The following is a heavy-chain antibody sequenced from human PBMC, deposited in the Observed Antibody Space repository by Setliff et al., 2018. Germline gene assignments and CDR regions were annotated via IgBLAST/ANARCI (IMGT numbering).Heavy chain of an antibody. D-gene: IGHD5-12*01. CDR2: MYYNGDT. CDR1: GGSLGSNPSF. J-gene: IGHJ4*02. Sequence: PSETLSLTCTVSGGSLGSNPSFWGWVRQPPGKGLEWIGSMYYNGDTYYNPSLKSQVTMSVDTSRNQFSLKLSSVTAADTAVYYCARESRFGYSGYDCAFDYWGQGMLVTVSS. V-gene: IGHV4-39*02. CDR3: ARESRFGYSGYDCAFDY.